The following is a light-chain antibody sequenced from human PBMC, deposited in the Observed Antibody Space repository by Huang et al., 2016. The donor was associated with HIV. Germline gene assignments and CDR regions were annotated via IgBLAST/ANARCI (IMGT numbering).Light chain of an antibody. Sequence: DIQMTQSPSSLSASVGDRVTITCRASQTISNSLNWYQQKPGKAPKLLIYAASTSQSGVPSRFSGSGSGTDFTLPLSSLQPEDFGTYYCQQSHNSPRTFGEGTRVEIK. CDR2: AAS. CDR1: QTISNS. V-gene: IGKV1-39*01. CDR3: QQSHNSPRT. J-gene: IGKJ1*01.